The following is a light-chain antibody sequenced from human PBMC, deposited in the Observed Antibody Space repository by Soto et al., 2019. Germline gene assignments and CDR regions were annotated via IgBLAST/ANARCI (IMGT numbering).Light chain of an antibody. V-gene: IGKV3-15*01. Sequence: EIVMTQSPATLSVSPGERATLSCRASQIVRSNLAWYQQKPGQAPRLLIYGASTRATGIPARFIGSGSGTEFTRTISSLQSEEFAVYYCQEYNNWPLTFGGGTKVESK. CDR2: GAS. CDR1: QIVRSN. J-gene: IGKJ4*01. CDR3: QEYNNWPLT.